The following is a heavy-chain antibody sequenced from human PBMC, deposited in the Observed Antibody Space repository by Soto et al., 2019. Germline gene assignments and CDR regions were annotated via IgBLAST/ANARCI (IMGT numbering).Heavy chain of an antibody. CDR3: ARDSKEAAAGTVVPDYYYYYGMDV. CDR2: ISYDGSNK. CDR1: GFTFSSYA. D-gene: IGHD6-13*01. J-gene: IGHJ6*02. V-gene: IGHV3-30-3*01. Sequence: GGSLRLSCAASGFTFSSYAMHWVRQAPGKGLEWVAVISYDGSNKYYADSVKGRFTISRDNSKNTLYLQMNSLRAEDTAVYYCARDSKEAAAGTVVPDYYYYYGMDVWGQGTTVTVSS.